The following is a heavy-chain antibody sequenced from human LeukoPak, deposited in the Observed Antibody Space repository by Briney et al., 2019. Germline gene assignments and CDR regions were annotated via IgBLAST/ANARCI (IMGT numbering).Heavy chain of an antibody. D-gene: IGHD2-2*01. Sequence: SETLSLTCTVSRYSISSGYYWGWIRQPPGKGLEWIGSIYHSGSTYYNPSLKSRVTISINTSRNQFSLKLSSVTAADTAIYYRARDRIYCTSTSYFFKWFDPWGQGTLVTVSS. V-gene: IGHV4-38-2*02. CDR2: IYHSGST. CDR3: ARDRIYCTSTSYFFKWFDP. CDR1: RYSISSGYY. J-gene: IGHJ5*02.